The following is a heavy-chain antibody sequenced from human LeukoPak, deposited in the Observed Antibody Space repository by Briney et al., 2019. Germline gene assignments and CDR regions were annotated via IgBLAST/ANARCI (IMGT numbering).Heavy chain of an antibody. CDR3: ARAPWRPILAGPFDL. CDR1: GASISIGDYY. V-gene: IGHV4-30-4*01. D-gene: IGHD3-9*01. Sequence: PQTLSLTCTVSGASISIGDYYWSWIRQSPWKGLEWIGYTYYNGITYYNPSLKSRVTISVDTSKNQFSLKLSSVTAADTAVYYCARAPWRPILAGPFDLWGRGTLVTVSS. CDR2: TYYNGIT. J-gene: IGHJ2*01.